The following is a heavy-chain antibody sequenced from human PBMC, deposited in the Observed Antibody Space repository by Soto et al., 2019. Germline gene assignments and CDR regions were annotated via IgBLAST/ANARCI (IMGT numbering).Heavy chain of an antibody. CDR3: ARRRESDYGGNHHTYYFDR. D-gene: IGHD4-17*01. V-gene: IGHV4-39*01. J-gene: IGHJ4*02. Sequence: SETLALSCTVSGASIITNNYFGVCIRQSPGRGLELIGSISYSGRTYDNPSPQSRGSISIDASKNQFSLKLTSVTTADTSIYYCARRRESDYGGNHHTYYFDRWGQGTLVPVSS. CDR2: ISYSGRT. CDR1: GASIITNNYF.